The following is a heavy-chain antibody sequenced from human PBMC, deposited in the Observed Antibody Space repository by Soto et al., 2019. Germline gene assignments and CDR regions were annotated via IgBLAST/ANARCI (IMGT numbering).Heavy chain of an antibody. J-gene: IGHJ6*02. V-gene: IGHV4-61*01. CDR3: ARGAPMVRGHIRFYGMDV. CDR1: GVSVTTGSFC. Sequence: PSETLSLTCSVSGVSVTTGSFCWTWIRQPPGKGLEWIGYIESTENTNYNPSLKSRVTMSVDTSKNQFSLKLNSVTAADTAVYYCARGAPMVRGHIRFYGMDVWGQGTMVTVSS. CDR2: IESTENT. D-gene: IGHD3-10*01.